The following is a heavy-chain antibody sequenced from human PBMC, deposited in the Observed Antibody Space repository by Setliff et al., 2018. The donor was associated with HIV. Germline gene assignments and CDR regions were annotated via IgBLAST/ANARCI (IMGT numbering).Heavy chain of an antibody. CDR3: VNSGYDGDYYYYYMDV. Sequence: SETLSLTCSVSGGSVIKDNFYWGWIRQAPAKGLEWIATLYGTGRTYYNPPLKSRVSIFVDTTKNEFSRNLRSVTAADTAVYFCVNSGYDGDYYYYYMDVWGKGTTVTVS. CDR1: GGSVIKDNFY. D-gene: IGHD5-12*01. CDR2: LYGTGRT. V-gene: IGHV4-39*01. J-gene: IGHJ6*03.